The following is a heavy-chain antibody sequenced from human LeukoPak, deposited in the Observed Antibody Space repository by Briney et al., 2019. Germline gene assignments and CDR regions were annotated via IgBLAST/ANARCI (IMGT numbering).Heavy chain of an antibody. CDR3: ARASYSYDINGWVPFDY. CDR2: INHSGST. Sequence: PSETLSLTCAVYGGSFSGYYWSWIRQPPGKGLEWIGEINHSGSTNYNPSLKSRVTISVDTSKNQFSLRQSSVTAADTAVYYCARASYSYDINGWVPFDYWGQGTLVTVSS. V-gene: IGHV4-34*01. CDR1: GGSFSGYY. J-gene: IGHJ4*02. D-gene: IGHD3-22*01.